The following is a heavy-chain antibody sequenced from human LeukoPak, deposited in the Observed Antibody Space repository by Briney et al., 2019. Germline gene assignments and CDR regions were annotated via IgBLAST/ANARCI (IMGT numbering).Heavy chain of an antibody. CDR3: ARGRDGYNFDY. Sequence: SETLSLTGTFSSGSISSYYWSWLRQPPGKGLEWIGYIYYSGSTNYNPSLKSRVTISLDTSKNQFSLKLGSVTAADTAVYFCARGRDGYNFDYWGQGTLVTVSS. J-gene: IGHJ4*02. CDR2: IYYSGST. CDR1: SGSISSYY. V-gene: IGHV4-59*01. D-gene: IGHD5-24*01.